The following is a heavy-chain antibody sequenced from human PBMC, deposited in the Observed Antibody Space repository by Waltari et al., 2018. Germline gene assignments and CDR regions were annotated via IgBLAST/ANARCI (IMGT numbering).Heavy chain of an antibody. Sequence: QVQLQESGPGLVKPSQTLSLTCTVPGDSIRCGRYHWSWIRQPAGKGLEWIGRIYTSGSTNYNPSLKSRVTISVDTSKNQFSLKLSSVTAADTAVYYCAYTETVLDAFDIWGQGTMVTVSS. CDR1: GDSIRCGRYH. D-gene: IGHD4-4*01. CDR3: AYTETVLDAFDI. J-gene: IGHJ3*02. V-gene: IGHV4-61*02. CDR2: IYTSGST.